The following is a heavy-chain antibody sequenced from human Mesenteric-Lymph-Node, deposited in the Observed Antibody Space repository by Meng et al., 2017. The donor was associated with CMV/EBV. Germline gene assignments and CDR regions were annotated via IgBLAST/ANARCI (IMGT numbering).Heavy chain of an antibody. CDR2: INPSGGST. Sequence: ASVKVSCKASGYTFTSYYMHWVRQAPGQGLEWMGIINPSGGSTSYAQKFQGRVTMTRDTSTSTVYMELSSLRSEDTAVYYCARDSNYYDSSGYSTAFDYWGQGTLVTVSS. D-gene: IGHD3-22*01. CDR1: GYTFTSYY. V-gene: IGHV1-46*01. CDR3: ARDSNYYDSSGYSTAFDY. J-gene: IGHJ4*02.